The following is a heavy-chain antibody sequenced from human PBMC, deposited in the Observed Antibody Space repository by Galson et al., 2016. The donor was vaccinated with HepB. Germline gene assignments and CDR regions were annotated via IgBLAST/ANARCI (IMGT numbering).Heavy chain of an antibody. CDR3: AKTYYDFWSGYDYYYGMDV. D-gene: IGHD3-3*01. Sequence: SLRLSCAASGFTFSSCGMHWVRQAPGKGLEWVAVIWYDGSNKYYADSVKGRFTISRDNSKNTLYLQMNSLRAEDTAVYYCAKTYYDFWSGYDYYYGMDVWGQGTTVTVSS. J-gene: IGHJ6*02. CDR2: IWYDGSNK. CDR1: GFTFSSCG. V-gene: IGHV3-33*06.